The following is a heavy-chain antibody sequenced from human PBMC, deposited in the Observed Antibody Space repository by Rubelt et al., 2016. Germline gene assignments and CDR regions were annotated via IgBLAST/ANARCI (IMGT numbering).Heavy chain of an antibody. V-gene: IGHV1-18*01. D-gene: IGHD2-2*03. CDR2: ISAYNGNT. CDR3: ARVPAGYCSSTSCYVSDY. Sequence: WVRQAPGQGLEWMGWISAYNGNTNYAQKLQGRVTITADKSTSTAYMELSSLRSEDTAVYYCARVPAGYCSSTSCYVSDYWGQGTLVTVSS. J-gene: IGHJ4*02.